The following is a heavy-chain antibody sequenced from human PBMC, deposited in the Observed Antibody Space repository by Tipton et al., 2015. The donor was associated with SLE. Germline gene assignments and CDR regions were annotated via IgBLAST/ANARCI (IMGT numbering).Heavy chain of an antibody. CDR3: ARDLGHGGDSDY. CDR2: LSHNGVP. D-gene: IGHD3/OR15-3a*01. J-gene: IGHJ4*02. V-gene: IGHV4-38-2*02. Sequence: TLSLTCVVSGYSISSGYYWGWIRQPPGKGLEWIWSLSHNGVPAYNPSLRNRVTIFGDRSKNHFSLSLTSVTAADTAVYYCARDLGHGGDSDYWGQGTLVTVSS. CDR1: GYSISSGYY.